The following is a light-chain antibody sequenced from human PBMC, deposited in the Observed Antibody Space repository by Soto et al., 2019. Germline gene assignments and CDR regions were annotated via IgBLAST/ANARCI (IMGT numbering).Light chain of an antibody. V-gene: IGLV2-14*03. CDR3: TSYTNRYTYV. CDR1: SSDVGGYNY. Sequence: QSALTQPPSASGSPGQSVTISCTGTSSDVGGYNYVAWYQQHPGKAPKLMIYNVSNRPSGVSNRFSGSKSGNTASLTISGLQAEDEAAYYCTSYTNRYTYVFGTGTKVTVL. CDR2: NVS. J-gene: IGLJ1*01.